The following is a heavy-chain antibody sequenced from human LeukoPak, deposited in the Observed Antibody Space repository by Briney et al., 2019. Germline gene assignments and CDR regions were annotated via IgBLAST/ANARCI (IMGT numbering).Heavy chain of an antibody. D-gene: IGHD3-10*01. Sequence: AGGSLRLSCAASGFTFSSYGMHWVRQAPGKGLEWVAVISYDGSNKYYADSVKGRFTISRDNSKNTLYLQMNSLRAEDTAVYYCGKDQSAAAYYYGSGSLDYWGQGTPVTVSS. J-gene: IGHJ4*02. V-gene: IGHV3-30*18. CDR2: ISYDGSNK. CDR3: GKDQSAAAYYYGSGSLDY. CDR1: GFTFSSYG.